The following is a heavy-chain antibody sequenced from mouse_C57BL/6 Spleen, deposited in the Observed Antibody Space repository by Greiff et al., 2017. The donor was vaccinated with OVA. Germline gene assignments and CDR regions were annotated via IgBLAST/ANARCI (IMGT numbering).Heavy chain of an antibody. CDR1: GYTFTSYW. Sequence: QVQLQQPGAELVMPGASVKLSCKASGYTFTSYWMHWVKQRPGQGLEWIGEIDPSDSYTNYNQKFKGKSTLTVDKSSSTAYMQLSSLTSEDSADYCCRRREVTTAPFAYWGQGTLVTVSA. V-gene: IGHV1-69*01. D-gene: IGHD2-2*01. CDR2: IDPSDSYT. J-gene: IGHJ3*01. CDR3: RRREVTTAPFAY.